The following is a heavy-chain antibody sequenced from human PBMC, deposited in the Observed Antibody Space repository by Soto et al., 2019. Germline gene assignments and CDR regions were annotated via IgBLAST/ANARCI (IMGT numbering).Heavy chain of an antibody. CDR1: GYTFTSYD. Sequence: ASVKVSCKASGYTFTSYDINWVRQATGQGLEWMGWMNPNSGNTGYAQKFQGRVTMTRNTSISTAYMELSSLRSEDTAVYYCARGQLRPIFGVFIPAYYYYGMDVWGQGTTVTVSS. V-gene: IGHV1-8*01. J-gene: IGHJ6*02. D-gene: IGHD3-3*01. CDR2: MNPNSGNT. CDR3: ARGQLRPIFGVFIPAYYYYGMDV.